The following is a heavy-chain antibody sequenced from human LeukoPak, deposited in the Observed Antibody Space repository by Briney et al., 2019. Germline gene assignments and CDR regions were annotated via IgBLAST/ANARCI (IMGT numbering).Heavy chain of an antibody. D-gene: IGHD6-13*01. Sequence: ASVEVSCKASGYTFTNYGISWVRQAPGQGLEWMGWISAYNANTYYAQKLQGRVTMTTDTSTSTAYMELRSLRSDDTAVYYCARDFYSSPDYWGQGTLVTVSS. V-gene: IGHV1-18*01. J-gene: IGHJ4*02. CDR3: ARDFYSSPDY. CDR2: ISAYNANT. CDR1: GYTFTNYG.